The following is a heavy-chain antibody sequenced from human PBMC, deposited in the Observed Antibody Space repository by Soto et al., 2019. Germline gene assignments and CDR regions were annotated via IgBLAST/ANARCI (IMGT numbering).Heavy chain of an antibody. CDR1: GFTFSNAW. J-gene: IGHJ4*02. CDR2: IKSKTDGGTT. D-gene: IGHD3-16*02. V-gene: IGHV3-15*01. Sequence: GGSLRLSCAASGFTFSNAWMSWVRQAPGKGLEWVGRIKSKTDGGTTDYAAPVKGRFTISRDDSKNTLYLQMNSLKTEDTAVYYCTTENYDYIWGSYRGFDYWGQGTLVTVSS. CDR3: TTENYDYIWGSYRGFDY.